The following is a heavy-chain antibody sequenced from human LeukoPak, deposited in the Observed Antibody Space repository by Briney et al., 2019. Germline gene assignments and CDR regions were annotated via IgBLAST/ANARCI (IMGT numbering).Heavy chain of an antibody. J-gene: IGHJ4*02. Sequence: GTSLRLSCTGSGFTFSDSGMHWVRQAPGKGLEWMAILSYDGSLKYYADSVKGRFTISRDNSKNTLYLQMNSLRVEDTGVYYCATSIERSTWGSHALDFWGQGTLVTVSS. D-gene: IGHD3-16*01. V-gene: IGHV3-30*04. CDR3: ATSIERSTWGSHALDF. CDR1: GFTFSDSG. CDR2: LSYDGSLK.